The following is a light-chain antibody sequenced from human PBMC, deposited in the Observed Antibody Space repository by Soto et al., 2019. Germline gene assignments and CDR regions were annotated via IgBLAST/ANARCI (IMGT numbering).Light chain of an antibody. Sequence: EIVLTQSPGTLSLSPGERATLSCRASQTVSTNFLAWYQQKNGQAPRLLIHGASARATGTPDRFSGSGSGPDFTLTISSLEPEDFAVYYCQQFGTSPRYTFGQGTKVEIK. V-gene: IGKV3-20*01. CDR1: QTVSTNF. CDR3: QQFGTSPRYT. J-gene: IGKJ2*01. CDR2: GAS.